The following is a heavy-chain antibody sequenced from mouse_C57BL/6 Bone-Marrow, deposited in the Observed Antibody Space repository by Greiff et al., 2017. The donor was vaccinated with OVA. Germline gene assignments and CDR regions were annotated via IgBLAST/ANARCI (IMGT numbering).Heavy chain of an antibody. Sequence: QVQLKQSGPELVKPGASVKISCKASGYAFSSSWMNWVKQRPGKGLEWIGRIYPGDGDTNYNGKFKGKATLTADKSSSTAYMQLSSLTSEDSAVYFCARWYYDYVDYWGQGTTLTVSS. D-gene: IGHD2-4*01. J-gene: IGHJ2*01. CDR1: GYAFSSSW. V-gene: IGHV1-82*01. CDR2: IYPGDGDT. CDR3: ARWYYDYVDY.